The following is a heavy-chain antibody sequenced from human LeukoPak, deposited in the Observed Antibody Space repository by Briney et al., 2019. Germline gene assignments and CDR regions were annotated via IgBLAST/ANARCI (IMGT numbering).Heavy chain of an antibody. CDR1: GGSFSGYY. D-gene: IGHD2-2*01. Sequence: SETLSLTCAVYGGSFSGYYWSWIRQPPGKGLEWIGEINHSGSTNYNPSLKSRVTISVDTSKNQFSLKLSSVTAADTAVYYCARGRVVVVPAARPNEYFQHCGQGTLVTVSS. CDR2: INHSGST. V-gene: IGHV4-34*01. CDR3: ARGRVVVVPAARPNEYFQH. J-gene: IGHJ1*01.